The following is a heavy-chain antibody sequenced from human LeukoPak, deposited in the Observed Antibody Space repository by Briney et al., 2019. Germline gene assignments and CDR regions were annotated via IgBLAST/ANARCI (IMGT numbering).Heavy chain of an antibody. Sequence: SETLSLTCTVSGGSISSYYWSWIRQPPGKGLEWIGYIYYSGSTNYNPSLKSRVTISVDTSKNQFSLKLSSVTAADTAVYYCAKEENYHDSSGYLNWGQGTLVTVSS. CDR1: GGSISSYY. D-gene: IGHD3-22*01. V-gene: IGHV4-59*01. CDR2: IYYSGST. J-gene: IGHJ4*02. CDR3: AKEENYHDSSGYLN.